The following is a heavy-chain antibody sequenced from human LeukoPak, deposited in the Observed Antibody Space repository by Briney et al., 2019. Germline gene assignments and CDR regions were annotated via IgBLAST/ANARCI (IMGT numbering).Heavy chain of an antibody. V-gene: IGHV3-66*01. Sequence: PGGSLRLSCAASGFTVSSNYTSWVRQAPGKGLEWVSVIYSGGSTYYADSVKGRFTISRDNSKNTLYLQMNSLRAEDTAVYYCARGGIATYYYYGMDVWGQGTTVTVSS. J-gene: IGHJ6*02. CDR2: IYSGGST. CDR3: ARGGIATYYYYGMDV. D-gene: IGHD2-21*01. CDR1: GFTVSSNY.